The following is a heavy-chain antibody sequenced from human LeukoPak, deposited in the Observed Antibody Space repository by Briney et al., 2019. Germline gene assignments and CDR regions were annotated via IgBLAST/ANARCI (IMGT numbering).Heavy chain of an antibody. CDR2: INHNGNVN. V-gene: IGHV3-7*03. D-gene: IGHD3-16*01. J-gene: IGHJ6*02. CDR3: ARGGGLDV. Sequence: GGSLRLSCVASGFTLSAHGMNWARQAPGKGLEWVASINHNGNVNYYVDSVKGRFTISRDNAKNSLYLQMSNLRAEDTAVYFCARGGGLDVWGQGATVTVSS. CDR1: GFTLSAHG.